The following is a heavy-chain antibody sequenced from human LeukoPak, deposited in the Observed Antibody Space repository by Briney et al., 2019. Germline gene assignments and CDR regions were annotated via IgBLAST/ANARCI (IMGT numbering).Heavy chain of an antibody. Sequence: ASVKVSCKASGYTFTSYDINWVRQATGQGLEWMGWMNPNSGNTGYAQKFQGRVTMTEDTSTDTAYMELSSLRSEDTAVYYCATRYNMVRGVHDYWGQGTLVTVSS. CDR3: ATRYNMVRGVHDY. CDR2: MNPNSGNT. J-gene: IGHJ4*02. D-gene: IGHD3-10*01. CDR1: GYTFTSYD. V-gene: IGHV1-8*02.